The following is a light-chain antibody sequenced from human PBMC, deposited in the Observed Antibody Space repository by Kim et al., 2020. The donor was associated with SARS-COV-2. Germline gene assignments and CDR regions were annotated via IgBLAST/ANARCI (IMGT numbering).Light chain of an antibody. CDR1: QGGRGSD. CDR3: QQYVSSPYT. CDR2: GAS. Sequence: LCPGERATLSRRASQGGRGSDVAWYQEKPGHAPRLLIYGASSRATGFPDRFSGSGSGTDFTLTISRLEPEDFAVYYCQQYVSSPYTFGQGTKLE. V-gene: IGKV3-20*01. J-gene: IGKJ2*01.